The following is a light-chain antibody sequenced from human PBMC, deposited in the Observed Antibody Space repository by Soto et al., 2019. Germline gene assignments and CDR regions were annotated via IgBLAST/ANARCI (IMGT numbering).Light chain of an antibody. CDR1: QSVSNY. Sequence: EIVLTQSPATLSVSPGERATLSCRASQSVSNYLAWYQQKPGQAPRLLIHDASNRATGVPARFSGSGSGTDFTLTISSPEPEDFAVYYCQKGGTFGQGTKLEIK. CDR3: QKGGT. CDR2: DAS. V-gene: IGKV3-11*01. J-gene: IGKJ2*01.